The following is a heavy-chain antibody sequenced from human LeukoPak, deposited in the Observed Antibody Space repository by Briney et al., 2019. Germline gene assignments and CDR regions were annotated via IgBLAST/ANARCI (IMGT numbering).Heavy chain of an antibody. V-gene: IGHV3-7*01. Sequence: GGSLRLSCAASGFTFSNYWMTWVRQAPGKGLEWVANIKQDGGERYYVDSVKGRFTISRDNAKNSLYLQMNSLRVGDTAVYYCAKGSYAFSDYWGQGTRVTVSS. CDR3: AKGSYAFSDY. J-gene: IGHJ4*02. D-gene: IGHD1-26*01. CDR2: IKQDGGER. CDR1: GFTFSNYW.